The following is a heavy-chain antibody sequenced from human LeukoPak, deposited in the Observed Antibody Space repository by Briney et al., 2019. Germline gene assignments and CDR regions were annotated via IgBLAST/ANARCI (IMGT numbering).Heavy chain of an antibody. CDR3: ARVVMYGSGIFFDY. J-gene: IGHJ4*02. D-gene: IGHD3-10*01. Sequence: GGSLRLSCAASGFTVSSNYMSWVRQAPGKGLEWVSVIYSGGSTYYADSVKGRFTISRDNSKNTLYLQMNSLRAEDTAVYYCARVVMYGSGIFFDYWGQGTLATVSS. CDR2: IYSGGST. CDR1: GFTVSSNY. V-gene: IGHV3-66*01.